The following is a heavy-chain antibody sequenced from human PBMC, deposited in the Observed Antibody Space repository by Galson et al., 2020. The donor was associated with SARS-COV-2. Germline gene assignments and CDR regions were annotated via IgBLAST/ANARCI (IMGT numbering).Heavy chain of an antibody. CDR1: GFTFSSYA. CDR3: AKAWRGPYYYGMDV. V-gene: IGHV3-23*01. CDR2: ISGSGGST. J-gene: IGHJ6*02. Sequence: GSLRLSCAASGFTFSSYAMSWVRQAPGKGLEWVSAISGSGGSTYYADSVKGRFTISRDNSKNTLYLQMNSLRAEDTAVYYCAKAWRGPYYYGMDVWGQGTTVTVSS. D-gene: IGHD5-12*01.